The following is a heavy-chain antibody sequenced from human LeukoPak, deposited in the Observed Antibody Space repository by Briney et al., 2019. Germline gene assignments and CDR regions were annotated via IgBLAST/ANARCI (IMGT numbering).Heavy chain of an antibody. Sequence: ASVKVSCKASGYTFTSYGISWVRQAPGQGLEWMGWTSAYNGNTNYAQKLQGRVTMTTDTSTSTAYMELRSLRSDDTAVYYCARYCSSTSCYTLDYWGQGTLVTVSS. V-gene: IGHV1-18*01. J-gene: IGHJ4*02. CDR1: GYTFTSYG. D-gene: IGHD2-2*02. CDR3: ARYCSSTSCYTLDY. CDR2: TSAYNGNT.